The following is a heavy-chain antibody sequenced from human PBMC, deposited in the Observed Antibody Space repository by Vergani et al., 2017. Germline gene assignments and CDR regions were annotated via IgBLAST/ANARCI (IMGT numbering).Heavy chain of an antibody. V-gene: IGHV1-69-2*01. D-gene: IGHD4-17*01. CDR1: GYTFTDHY. J-gene: IGHJ6*02. CDR2: VDPEDGET. CDR3: ATPQTVTTGGMEV. Sequence: EVQLVQSGAEVKKPGATMKISCKVSGYTFTDHYMHWVKQALGKGLEWMGLVDPEDGETIYAEKFKGRVTIAADTSTDTAHLELSSLRSEDTAVYYCATPQTVTTGGMEVWGQGTTVIVSS.